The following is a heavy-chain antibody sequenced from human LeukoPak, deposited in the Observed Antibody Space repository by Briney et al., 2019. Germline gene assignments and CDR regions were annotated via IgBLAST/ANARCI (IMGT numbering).Heavy chain of an antibody. CDR3: ATDPGGSGGPTPLDY. Sequence: ASVKVSCKVSGYTLTELSMHWVRQAPGKGLEWMGGFDPEDGETIYAQKFQGRVTMTEDTSTDTAYMELSSLKSEDTAVYYCATDPGGSGGPTPLDYWGQGTLVTVSS. CDR1: GYTLTELS. J-gene: IGHJ4*02. CDR2: FDPEDGET. V-gene: IGHV1-24*01. D-gene: IGHD3-16*01.